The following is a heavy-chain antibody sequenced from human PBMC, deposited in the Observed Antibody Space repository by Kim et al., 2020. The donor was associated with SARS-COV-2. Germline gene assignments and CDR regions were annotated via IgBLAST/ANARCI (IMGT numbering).Heavy chain of an antibody. CDR2: LYYTGGN. Sequence: SETLSLICTVSGGSVNSNTNYWAWIRQPPGGELEWIGSLYYTGGNYYNPSLEGRVTITADTAKNQFSLRLTSVTVADTAVYYCARRQQLLFHNRWFDPWGQGTLVTVSS. CDR1: GGSVNSNTNY. CDR3: ARRQQLLFHNRWFDP. J-gene: IGHJ5*02. V-gene: IGHV4-39*01. D-gene: IGHD3-10*01.